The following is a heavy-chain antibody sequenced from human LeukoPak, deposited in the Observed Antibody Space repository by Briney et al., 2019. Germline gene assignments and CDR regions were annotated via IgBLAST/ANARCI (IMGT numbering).Heavy chain of an antibody. D-gene: IGHD3-9*01. CDR1: GGSISSYY. J-gene: IGHJ4*02. CDR2: IYYSGGT. V-gene: IGHV4-59*01. CDR3: ARGNYAYYDILTGYRTQYYFDY. Sequence: NPSETLSLTCTVSGGSISSYYWSWIRQPPGKGLEWIGYIYYSGGTNYNPSLKSRVTISVDTSKNQFSLKLSSVTAADTAVYYCARGNYAYYDILTGYRTQYYFDYWGQGTLVTVSS.